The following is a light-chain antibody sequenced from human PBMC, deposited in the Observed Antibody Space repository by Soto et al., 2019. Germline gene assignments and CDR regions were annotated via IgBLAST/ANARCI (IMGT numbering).Light chain of an antibody. V-gene: IGLV2-14*01. Sequence: QSALTQPASVSGSPGPSITLSCTGTSSDVGGYNYVSWYQQHPGKAPKIMIYDVSNRPSGISNRVSGSKSGNTASLTLSGLQAEDEADAYCSSYTSSITHVVFGGGTKLTVL. CDR1: SSDVGGYNY. CDR3: SSYTSSITHVV. J-gene: IGLJ2*01. CDR2: DVS.